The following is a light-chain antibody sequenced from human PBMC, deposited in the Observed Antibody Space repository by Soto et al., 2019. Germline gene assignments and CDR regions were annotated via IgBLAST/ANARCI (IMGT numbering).Light chain of an antibody. CDR1: SSNIGSEA. V-gene: IGLV1-44*01. CDR2: SNN. CDR3: AAWDDSLNGPV. J-gene: IGLJ3*02. Sequence: QSMLTQPPSASGTPGQRVTISCSGSSSNIGSEAVNWYQQLPGTAPKLLIYSNNQRPSGVLDRFSGSKSGTSASLAISGLQSEDEADYYCAAWDDSLNGPVFGGGTQLTVL.